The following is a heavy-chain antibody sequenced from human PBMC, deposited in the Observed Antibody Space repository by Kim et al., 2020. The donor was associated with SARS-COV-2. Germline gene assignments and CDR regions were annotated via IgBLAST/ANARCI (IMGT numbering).Heavy chain of an antibody. V-gene: IGHV4-34*01. CDR2: INHSGST. Sequence: SETLSLTCAVYGGSFSGYYWSWIRQPPGKGLEWIGEINHSGSTNYNPSLKSRVTISVDTSKNQFSLKLSSVTAADTAVYYCARAQPWYYYDSSGFTHWFDPWGQGTLVTVSS. D-gene: IGHD3-22*01. CDR1: GGSFSGYY. J-gene: IGHJ5*02. CDR3: ARAQPWYYYDSSGFTHWFDP.